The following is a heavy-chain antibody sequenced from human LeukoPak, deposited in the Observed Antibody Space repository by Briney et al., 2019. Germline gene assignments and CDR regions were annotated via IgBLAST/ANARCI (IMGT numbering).Heavy chain of an antibody. J-gene: IGHJ4*02. Sequence: GGSLRLSCAASGFTFSSYAMHWVRQAPGKGLEWVAVISYDGSNKYYADSVKGRFTISRDNSKNTLYLQMNSLRAEDTAVYYCAKDRVSGSYYNFDYWGQGTLVTVSS. V-gene: IGHV3-30-3*01. CDR2: ISYDGSNK. D-gene: IGHD1-26*01. CDR3: AKDRVSGSYYNFDY. CDR1: GFTFSSYA.